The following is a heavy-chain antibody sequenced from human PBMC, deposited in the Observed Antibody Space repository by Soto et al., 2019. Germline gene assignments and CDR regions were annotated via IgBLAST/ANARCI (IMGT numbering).Heavy chain of an antibody. D-gene: IGHD2-2*01. CDR1: GGSISSSAYY. J-gene: IGHJ5*01. CDR2: MYYGGDN. V-gene: IGHV4-39*01. Sequence: QVQLHESGAGLVQPSETLSLSCTVSGGSISSSAYYWAWIRQPPGKGQEWIGTMYYGGDNYYNPALKSRVTISVDTSKSQFSLRLSSVAASDTAVYYCARLFGVTAASRCQTEDSFGQGTLVTVSS. CDR3: ARLFGVTAASRCQTEDS.